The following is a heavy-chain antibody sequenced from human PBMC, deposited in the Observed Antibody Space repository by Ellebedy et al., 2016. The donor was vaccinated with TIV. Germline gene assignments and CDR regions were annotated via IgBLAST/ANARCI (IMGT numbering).Heavy chain of an antibody. CDR3: ARDLPSSSWYHDAFDI. Sequence: GGSLRLSCAASRFTFSSYSMNWVRQAPGKGLEWVSSIGSSSSYIYYADSVKGRFTISRDNAKNSLYLQMNSLRAEDTAVYYCARDLPSSSWYHDAFDIWGQGTMVTVSS. CDR1: RFTFSSYS. CDR2: IGSSSSYI. V-gene: IGHV3-21*01. J-gene: IGHJ3*02. D-gene: IGHD6-13*01.